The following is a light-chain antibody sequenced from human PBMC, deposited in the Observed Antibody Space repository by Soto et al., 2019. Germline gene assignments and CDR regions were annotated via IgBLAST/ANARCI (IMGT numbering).Light chain of an antibody. CDR1: QSVSNSY. CDR2: GPS. Sequence: EIVLTQSPGTLSLSPGERATLSCRASQSVSNSYLAWYQQKPGQAPRLLIYGPSSRATGIPDRFSGSGSGTDFTLTISRLEPGDFAVYYWQQYCSSPLSFGGGTRVEIK. V-gene: IGKV3-20*01. CDR3: QQYCSSPLS. J-gene: IGKJ4*01.